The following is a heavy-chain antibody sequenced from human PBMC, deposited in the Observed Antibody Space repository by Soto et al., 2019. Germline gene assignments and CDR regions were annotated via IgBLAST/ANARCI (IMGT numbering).Heavy chain of an antibody. CDR2: IKTKSDNYAT. CDR1: GFTFSGSP. V-gene: IGHV3-73*01. Sequence: VGSLRLSCAASGFTFSGSPLHWVRQASGKGLEWVGRIKTKSDNYATAYAASVKGRFTIFRDDSKNTAYLQMNSLKTEDTAIYYCFNVAFGYWGRGTLVNVSS. J-gene: IGHJ4*02. CDR3: FNVAFGY.